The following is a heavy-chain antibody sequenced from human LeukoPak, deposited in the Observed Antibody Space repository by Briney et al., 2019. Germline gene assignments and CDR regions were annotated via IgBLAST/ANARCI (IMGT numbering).Heavy chain of an antibody. V-gene: IGHV1-46*01. CDR1: GYTFTSYY. Sequence: ASVKVSCKASGYTFTSYYMHWVRQAPGQGLEWMGIINPSGGSTSYAQKFQGRVTMTRDMSTSTAYMELSSLRSEDTAVYYCARVDYYDSSGYPSGFDYWGQGTLVTVSS. CDR2: INPSGGST. J-gene: IGHJ4*02. CDR3: ARVDYYDSSGYPSGFDY. D-gene: IGHD3-22*01.